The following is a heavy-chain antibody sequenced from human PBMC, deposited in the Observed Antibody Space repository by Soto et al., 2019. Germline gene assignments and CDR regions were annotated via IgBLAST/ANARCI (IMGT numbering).Heavy chain of an antibody. CDR3: ARGGSSGTYYAHWNFDL. Sequence: VQLVESGGGLVQPGGSLRLSCAASGFTVRNTYMSWVGQAPGKGLEWVSVIYVGDSTYHAESVKGRFSSSRDKSKNTMYLQMNSLRAYDTAVYYCARGGSSGTYYAHWNFDLWGRGTLVTVSS. J-gene: IGHJ2*01. CDR1: GFTVRNTY. V-gene: IGHV3-66*01. CDR2: IYVGDST. D-gene: IGHD3-10*01.